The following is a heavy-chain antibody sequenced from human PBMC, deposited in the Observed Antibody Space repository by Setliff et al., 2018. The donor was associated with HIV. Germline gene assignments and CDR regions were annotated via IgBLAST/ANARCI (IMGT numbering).Heavy chain of an antibody. CDR1: GFTFSNAW. Sequence: GGSLRLSCAASGFTFSNAWMSWVRQAPGKGLEWVSYISSSGGTIYYADSVKGRFTISRDNAKKSLYLQMNSLRADDTAVYYCARAFSGYYFDYWGQGTLVTVS. V-gene: IGHV3-11*04. CDR2: ISSSGGTI. CDR3: ARAFSGYYFDY. J-gene: IGHJ4*02. D-gene: IGHD3-3*01.